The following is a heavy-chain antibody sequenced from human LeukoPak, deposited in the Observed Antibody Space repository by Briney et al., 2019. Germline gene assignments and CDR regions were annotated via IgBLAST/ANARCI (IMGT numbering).Heavy chain of an antibody. D-gene: IGHD3-3*01. CDR3: AKAWSGPDLDY. V-gene: IGHV3-11*04. CDR1: GFTFSDYY. Sequence: GGSLRLSCAASGFTFSDYYMSWIRQAPRKGLEWVSYISNSGNTIYYADSVKGRFTISRDNAKNSLYLQMSSLRAEDTAVYYCAKAWSGPDLDYWGQGTLVTVSS. CDR2: ISNSGNTI. J-gene: IGHJ4*02.